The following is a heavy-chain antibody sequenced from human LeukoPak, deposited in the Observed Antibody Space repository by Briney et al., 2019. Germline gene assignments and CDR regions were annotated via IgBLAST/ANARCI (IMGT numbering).Heavy chain of an antibody. J-gene: IGHJ4*02. CDR1: GGSFSGYY. CDR3: ARGGRRTPYYFDY. V-gene: IGHV4-34*01. Sequence: PSETLSLTCAVYGGSFSGYYWSWIRQPPGKGLEWIGEINHSGSTNYNPSLKSRVTISLDTSKNQFSLKLSSVTAADTAVYYCARGGRRTPYYFDYWGQGTLVTVSS. D-gene: IGHD2-2*01. CDR2: INHSGST.